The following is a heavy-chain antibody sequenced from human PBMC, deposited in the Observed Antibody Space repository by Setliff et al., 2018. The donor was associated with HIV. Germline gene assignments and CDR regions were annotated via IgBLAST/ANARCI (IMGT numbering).Heavy chain of an antibody. CDR1: GGSISTSNYY. CDR3: ARARPGLYFDY. Sequence: ETLSLTCTVSGGSISTSNYYWGWVRQPPGKGLEWVANIKQDGSEKYYVDSVKGRFTISRDNAKNSLYLQMNSLRAEDTAVYYCARARPGLYFDYWGQGTLVTVSS. J-gene: IGHJ4*02. CDR2: IKQDGSEK. V-gene: IGHV3-7*03.